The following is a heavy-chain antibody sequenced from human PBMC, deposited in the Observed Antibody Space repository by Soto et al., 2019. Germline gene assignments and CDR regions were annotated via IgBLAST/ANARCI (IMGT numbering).Heavy chain of an antibody. D-gene: IGHD6-13*01. J-gene: IGHJ5*02. CDR1: GFTFSSYA. CDR2: ISYDGSNK. Sequence: QPGGSLRLSCAASGFTFSSYAMHWVRQAPGKGLEWVAVISYDGSNKYYADSVKGRFTISRDNSKNTLYLQMNSLRAEDTAVYYCARDQKQQLVEIMWFDPWGQGTLVTVSS. CDR3: ARDQKQQLVEIMWFDP. V-gene: IGHV3-30-3*01.